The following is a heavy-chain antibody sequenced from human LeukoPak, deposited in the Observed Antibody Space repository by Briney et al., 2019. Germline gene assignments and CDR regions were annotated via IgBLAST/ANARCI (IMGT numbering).Heavy chain of an antibody. CDR3: ARDRSLYYYGSGSYRFDY. CDR2: IIPILGIA. D-gene: IGHD3-10*01. J-gene: IGHJ4*02. V-gene: IGHV1-69*04. Sequence: GASVKVSCKASGGTFSSYAISWVRQAPGQGLERMGRIIPILGIANYAQKFQGRVTITADKSTSTAYMELSSLRPEDTAVYYCARDRSLYYYGSGSYRFDYWGQGTLVTVSS. CDR1: GGTFSSYA.